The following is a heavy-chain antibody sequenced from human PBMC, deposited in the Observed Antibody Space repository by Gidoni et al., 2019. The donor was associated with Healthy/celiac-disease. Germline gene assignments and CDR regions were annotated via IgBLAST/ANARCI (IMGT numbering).Heavy chain of an antibody. V-gene: IGHV1-69*01. D-gene: IGHD3-9*01. CDR2: IIPIFGTA. CDR1: GGTFSSYA. CDR3: ARFILTGYSNLYFDY. J-gene: IGHJ4*02. Sequence: QVQLVQSGAEVTKPGSSVKVSCTASGGTFSSYAISWVRQAPGQGLEGMGGIIPIFGTANYAQKFQGRVTITADESTSTAYMELSSLRSEDTAVYYCARFILTGYSNLYFDYWGQGTLVTVSS.